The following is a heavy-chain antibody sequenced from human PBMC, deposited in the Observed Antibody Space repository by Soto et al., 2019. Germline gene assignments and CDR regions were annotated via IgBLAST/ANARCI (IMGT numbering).Heavy chain of an antibody. CDR1: GFTFSTYT. CDR3: AKARCSTANCYVPEY. V-gene: IGHV3-23*01. CDR2: ISGSAGSSGP. D-gene: IGHD2-2*01. J-gene: IGHJ4*02. Sequence: EVQLLESGGGSVQPGGSLRLSCVASGFTFSTYTMSWVRQAPGKGLEWVSVISGSAGSSGPSYADSVQGRFSISRDNARNTLYLQMNSLRGEDTAMYYCAKARCSTANCYVPEYWGQGTRVTVSS.